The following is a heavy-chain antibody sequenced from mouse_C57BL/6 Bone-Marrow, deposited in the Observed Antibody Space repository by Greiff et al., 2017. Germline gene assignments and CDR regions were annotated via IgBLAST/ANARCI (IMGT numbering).Heavy chain of an antibody. CDR1: GYTFTSYW. J-gene: IGHJ3*01. CDR2: IDPSDSYT. CDR3: ATEWFAY. Sequence: QVQLKQPGAELVMPGASVKLSCKASGYTFTSYWMHWVKQRPGQGLEWIGEIDPSDSYTNYNQKFKGKSTLTVDKSSSTAYMQLSSLTSEDSAVYYCATEWFAYWGQETLVTVSA. V-gene: IGHV1-69*01.